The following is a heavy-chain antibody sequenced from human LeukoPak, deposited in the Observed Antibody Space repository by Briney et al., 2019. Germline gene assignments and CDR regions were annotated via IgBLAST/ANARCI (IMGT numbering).Heavy chain of an antibody. Sequence: GGSLRLSCVTSGFTFNLYTMNWVRQAPGKGLEWVSSITRSASPMYYADSVKGRFTISRDNARNSLYLQMNSLRDEDTAFYYCARSYYDNRGYYRHWGQGTLVSVSS. CDR2: ITRSASPM. CDR1: GFTFNLYT. J-gene: IGHJ1*01. CDR3: ARSYYDNRGYYRH. V-gene: IGHV3-21*01. D-gene: IGHD3-22*01.